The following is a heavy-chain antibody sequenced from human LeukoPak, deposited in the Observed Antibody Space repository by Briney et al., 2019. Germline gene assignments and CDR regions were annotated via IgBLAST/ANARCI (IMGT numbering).Heavy chain of an antibody. J-gene: IGHJ4*01. CDR2: SYYSGST. Sequence: PSETLSLTCTVSGGSISTYYWSWIRQPPGKGLEWIAYSYYSGSTNYNPSLKSRVTISVDTSKNLFSLKLSSVTAADTAVYYCARGGSYYGYFDYWGHGALVTVSS. V-gene: IGHV4-59*01. CDR3: ARGGSYYGYFDY. CDR1: GGSISTYY. D-gene: IGHD1-26*01.